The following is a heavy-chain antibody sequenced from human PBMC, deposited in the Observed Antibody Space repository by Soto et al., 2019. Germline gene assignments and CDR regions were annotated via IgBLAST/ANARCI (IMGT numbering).Heavy chain of an antibody. V-gene: IGHV3-30*19. CDR2: ISYDGSNK. Sequence: GGSLRLSCAASGFTFSSYGMHWVRQAPGKGLEWVAVISYDGSNKYYADSVKGRFTISRDNSKNTLYLQMNSLRAEDTAVYYWARNKEYYDSSGYYNYYYGMDVWGQGPTVTVSS. CDR1: GFTFSSYG. J-gene: IGHJ6*02. CDR3: ARNKEYYDSSGYYNYYYGMDV. D-gene: IGHD3-22*01.